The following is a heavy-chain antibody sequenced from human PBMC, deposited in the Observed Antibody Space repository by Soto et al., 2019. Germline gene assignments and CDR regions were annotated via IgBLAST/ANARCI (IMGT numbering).Heavy chain of an antibody. J-gene: IGHJ4*02. CDR3: ARDPVAGTYFAY. V-gene: IGHV1-18*01. D-gene: IGHD6-19*01. Sequence: KLQGRVTMTTDTSTSTAYMELRSLRSDDTAVYYCARDPVAGTYFAYWGQGTLVTVSS.